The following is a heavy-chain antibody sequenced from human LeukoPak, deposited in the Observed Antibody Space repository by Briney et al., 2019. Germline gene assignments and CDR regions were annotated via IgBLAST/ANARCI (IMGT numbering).Heavy chain of an antibody. Sequence: ASVKVSCKASGDTFSTYAINWVRQAPGQGLEWMGIINPSGSSTTYAQKFQGRVTMTRDTSTSTDFMELSSLRSEDTAVYYCARHDLGGSSPFDYWGQGTLVTVSS. CDR3: ARHDLGGSSPFDY. CDR2: INPSGSST. V-gene: IGHV1-46*01. J-gene: IGHJ4*02. D-gene: IGHD2-15*01. CDR1: GDTFSTYA.